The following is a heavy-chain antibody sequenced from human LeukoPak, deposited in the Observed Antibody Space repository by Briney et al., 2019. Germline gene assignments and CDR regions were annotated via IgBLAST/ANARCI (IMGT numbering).Heavy chain of an antibody. CDR2: ITNKDTKYTT. V-gene: IGHV3-72*01. Sequence: GGSLRLSCVASGFTFSEHYMDWVRQAPGKGLEWVGRITNKDTKYTTEYAASVKGRFTISRDDSKNSLYLQMNSLEIEDTALYYCTRDMGAREKAPAWGQGTLVTVSS. CDR1: GFTFSEHY. J-gene: IGHJ5*02. D-gene: IGHD3-16*01. CDR3: TRDMGAREKAPA.